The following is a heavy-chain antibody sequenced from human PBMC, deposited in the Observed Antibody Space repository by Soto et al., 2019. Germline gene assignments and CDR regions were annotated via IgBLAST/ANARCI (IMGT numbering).Heavy chain of an antibody. CDR1: GVSVNSGGFS. CDR3: ARVSYYDSISLAP. J-gene: IGHJ5*02. V-gene: IGHV4-30-2*01. Sequence: SETLSLTCTVSGVSVNSGGFSWSWIRQAPGKGLEWIGYIYHIGTTFYNPSLKSRVTISIDRSRNQFSLNLTSVTAADTAVFFCARVSYYDSISLAPWGQGILVTVSS. CDR2: IYHIGTT. D-gene: IGHD3-22*01.